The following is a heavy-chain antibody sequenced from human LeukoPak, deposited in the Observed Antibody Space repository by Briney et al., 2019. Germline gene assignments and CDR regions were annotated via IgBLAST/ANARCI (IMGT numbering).Heavy chain of an antibody. CDR1: GGSISSSHW. D-gene: IGHD6-19*01. J-gene: IGHJ4*02. V-gene: IGHV4-4*02. CDR3: ARGLVIAVTGWGQWDLPPAGHDS. Sequence: SETLSLACAVSGGSISSSHWWSWVRQPPGKGLEWIADIYHSGIANYNPSLKSRVTISIDKSKNQFSLKLSSMTAADTAVYYCARGLVIAVTGWGQWDLPPAGHDSWGQGTLVTVSS. CDR2: IYHSGIA.